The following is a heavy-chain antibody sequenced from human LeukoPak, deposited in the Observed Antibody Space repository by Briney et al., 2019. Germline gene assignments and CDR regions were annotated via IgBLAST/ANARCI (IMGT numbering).Heavy chain of an antibody. V-gene: IGHV3-15*01. CDR2: IKSKRDGGSM. CDR1: SFTFSIAW. CDR3: TTVGSAWNFDY. D-gene: IGHD6-25*01. J-gene: IGHJ4*02. Sequence: GGSLRLSCAASSFTFSIAWMTWVRQAPGKGLEWVGRIKSKRDGGSMDYAAPVKGRFTISRDDSKDMLYLQMNSLKIEDAAVYYCTTVGSAWNFDYWGQGTLVTVSS.